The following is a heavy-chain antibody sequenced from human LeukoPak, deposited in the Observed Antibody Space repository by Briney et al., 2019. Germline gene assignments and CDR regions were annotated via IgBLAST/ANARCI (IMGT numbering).Heavy chain of an antibody. CDR2: IWYDGSNK. CDR3: TKDLGPCSY. D-gene: IGHD3-10*02. CDR1: GFTFSSYG. J-gene: IGHJ4*02. V-gene: IGHV3-30*02. Sequence: PGGSLRLSCAASGFTFSSYGMHWVRQAPGKGLEWVAFIWYDGSNKYYADSVKGRFTISRDNSKNTLYLQMNRLRAEDTAVNYCTKDLGPCSYWGQGTLVTVSS.